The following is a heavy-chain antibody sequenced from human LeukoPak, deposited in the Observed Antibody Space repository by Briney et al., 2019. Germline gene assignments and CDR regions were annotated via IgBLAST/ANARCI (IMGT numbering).Heavy chain of an antibody. CDR2: VWHDGSRK. CDR3: AREGHGGGYSYGYFDY. J-gene: IGHJ4*02. D-gene: IGHD5-18*01. Sequence: GGSLRLSCAASGFTFSYYGMHWVRQAPGKGLEWVAVVWHDGSRKYYADSVKGRFTISRDNAKNSLYLQMNSLRAEDTAVYYCAREGHGGGYSYGYFDYWGQGTLVTVSS. V-gene: IGHV3-33*08. CDR1: GFTFSYYG.